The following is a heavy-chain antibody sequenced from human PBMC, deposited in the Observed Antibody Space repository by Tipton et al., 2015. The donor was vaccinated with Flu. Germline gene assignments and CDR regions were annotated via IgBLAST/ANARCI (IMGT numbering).Heavy chain of an antibody. J-gene: IGHJ4*02. D-gene: IGHD3-10*01. CDR3: ARVRVTMVRGVDY. CDR2: IYYSGST. CDR1: GGSISSGGYY. Sequence: LRLSCTVSGGSISSGGYYWSWIRQHPGKGLEWIGYIYYSGSTYYNPSLKSRVTISVETSKNQFSLKLSSVTAADTAVYYCARVRVTMVRGVDYWGQGTLVTVSS. V-gene: IGHV4-31*03.